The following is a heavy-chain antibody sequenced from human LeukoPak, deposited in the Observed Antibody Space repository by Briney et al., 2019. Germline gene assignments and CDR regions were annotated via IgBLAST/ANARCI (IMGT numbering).Heavy chain of an antibody. V-gene: IGHV1-18*01. Sequence: ASVKVSCKASGYTFTSYGISWVRQAPGQGVERMGWISAYNGNTNYAQKLQGRVTMTTDTSTSTAYMELRSLRSDDTAVYYCARDHRLNTCGLGGYWGQGTLVTVSS. CDR2: ISAYNGNT. D-gene: IGHD3-16*01. CDR1: GYTFTSYG. CDR3: ARDHRLNTCGLGGY. J-gene: IGHJ4*02.